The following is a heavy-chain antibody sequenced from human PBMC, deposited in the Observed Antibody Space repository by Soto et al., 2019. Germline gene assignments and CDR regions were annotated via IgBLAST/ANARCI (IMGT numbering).Heavy chain of an antibody. CDR2: ISPSGDAT. J-gene: IGHJ4*02. V-gene: IGHV3-23*01. D-gene: IGHD2-2*01. CDR3: ATLDPGYGSSASCRDFDC. Sequence: PGASPRLSCVDSGFTLSRYLIIWVRQAPGKGLQWVSSISPSGDATYYADYVKGRFSISRDNPKNTMYLQMNSLRAEDTAVYYCATLDPGYGSSASCRDFDCWGQGTLVTVSS. CDR1: GFTLSRYL.